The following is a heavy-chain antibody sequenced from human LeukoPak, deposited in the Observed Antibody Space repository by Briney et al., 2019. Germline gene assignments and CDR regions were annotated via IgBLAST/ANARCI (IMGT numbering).Heavy chain of an antibody. V-gene: IGHV3-30*18. CDR3: AKALVVVTAHSGMDV. CDR2: ISYDGSNK. Sequence: GGSLRLSCAASGFHFSSYGMHWVRQAPGKGLEWVAIISYDGSNKYYADSVKGRFTISRDNSKNTLYLQMNSLRAEDTAVYYCAKALVVVTAHSGMDVWGQGTTVTVSS. J-gene: IGHJ6*02. CDR1: GFHFSSYG. D-gene: IGHD2-21*02.